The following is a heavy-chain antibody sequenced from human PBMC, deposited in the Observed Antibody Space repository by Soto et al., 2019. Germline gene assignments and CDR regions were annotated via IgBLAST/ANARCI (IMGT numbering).Heavy chain of an antibody. J-gene: IGHJ6*03. CDR1: GYTFTSYY. Sequence: ASVKVSCKASGYTFTSYYMHWVRQAPGQGLEWMGIINPSGGSTSYAQKFQGRVTMTRDTSTSTVYTELSSLRSEDTAVYYCARGGYDILTGYYYMDVWGKGTTVTVSS. CDR3: ARGGYDILTGYYYMDV. D-gene: IGHD3-9*01. CDR2: INPSGGST. V-gene: IGHV1-46*03.